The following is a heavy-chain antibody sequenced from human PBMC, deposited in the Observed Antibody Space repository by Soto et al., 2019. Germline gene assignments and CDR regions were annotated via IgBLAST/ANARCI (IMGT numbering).Heavy chain of an antibody. CDR2: IKQDGIEK. D-gene: IGHD6-6*01. CDR1: GFTFSRNW. J-gene: IGHJ4*02. V-gene: IGHV3-7*03. CDR3: AREQEAAHFDX. Sequence: PGGSLRLSCTDSGFTFSRNWMSWVRQAPGKGLEWVANIKQDGIEKYYVYSVKVRFNISRDNAKKSLFLQMNSLIPEDTVVYYCAREQEAAHFDXWGRGILVTVSX.